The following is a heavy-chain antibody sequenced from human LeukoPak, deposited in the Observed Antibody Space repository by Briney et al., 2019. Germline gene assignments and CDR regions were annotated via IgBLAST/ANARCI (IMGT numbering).Heavy chain of an antibody. V-gene: IGHV4-59*01. CDR2: IYYRGST. Sequence: SETLSLTCTVSGGSISSYYWSWIRQPPGKGLEWIGYIYYRGSTNYNPSLKSRVTISVDTSKNQFSLKLSSVTAADTAVYYCAKGLRHGAFDVWGQGTMVTVSS. CDR1: GGSISSYY. J-gene: IGHJ3*01. D-gene: IGHD4-17*01. CDR3: AKGLRHGAFDV.